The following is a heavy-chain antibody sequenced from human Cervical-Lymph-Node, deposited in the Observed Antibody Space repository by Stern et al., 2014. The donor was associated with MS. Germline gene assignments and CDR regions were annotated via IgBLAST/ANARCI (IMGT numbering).Heavy chain of an antibody. D-gene: IGHD6-13*01. CDR2: ILPVCGPP. CDR3: ARSSETSDRWYSLGYDL. CDR1: GGTFSKFP. V-gene: IGHV1-69*01. Sequence: QVQLVESGAEVTKPGSSVKVSCKASGGTFSKFPSSWVRQAPGQGLEWMGGILPVCGPPTDAQECRGRVTITADVSTSTVYMELSSLRSDDTAVYYCARSSETSDRWYSLGYDLWGQGTLVTVSS. J-gene: IGHJ5*02.